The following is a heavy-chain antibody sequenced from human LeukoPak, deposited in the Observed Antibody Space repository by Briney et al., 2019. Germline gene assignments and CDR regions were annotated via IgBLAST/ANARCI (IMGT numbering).Heavy chain of an antibody. CDR3: VNYYDSSDYQQPNHFDY. CDR1: GDSISSYY. Sequence: TSETLSLTCTVSGDSISSYYWSWIRQPAGKGLDWIGSIYYSGSTYYNPSLKSRFTISVDTSKNQFSLKLSSVTAADTAVYYCVNYYDSSDYQQPNHFDYWGQGTLVTVSS. J-gene: IGHJ4*02. V-gene: IGHV4-59*05. CDR2: IYYSGST. D-gene: IGHD3-22*01.